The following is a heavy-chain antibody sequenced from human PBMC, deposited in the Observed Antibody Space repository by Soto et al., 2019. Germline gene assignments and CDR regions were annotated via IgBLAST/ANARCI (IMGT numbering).Heavy chain of an antibody. Sequence: QVQLVESGGGAVQPGTSLRPSCEASGFIFSENAMHWVRQAPGKGLEGVTFIWYDGRNKYYEKSVRGRFTISRDNSKNLLFLQMRGLGVEDTAVYYCARARTPGFCSGGSCYALDYWGRGTLVTVSS. J-gene: IGHJ4*02. V-gene: IGHV3-33*01. D-gene: IGHD2-15*01. CDR2: IWYDGRNK. CDR3: ARARTPGFCSGGSCYALDY. CDR1: GFIFSENA.